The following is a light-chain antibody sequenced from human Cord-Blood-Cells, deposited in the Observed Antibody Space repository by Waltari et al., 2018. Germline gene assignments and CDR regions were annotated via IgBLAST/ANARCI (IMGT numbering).Light chain of an antibody. CDR2: GNS. CDR1: SSNIGAGSD. CDR3: QSYDSSLRV. Sequence: QSVLTQPPSVSGAPGQRVTISCTGSSSNIGAGSDVHRYQQLPGPAPKLLINGNSNRPSGVPDRFSGSKSGTSASLAITGLQAEDEADYYCQSYDSSLRVFGGGTKLTVL. J-gene: IGLJ2*01. V-gene: IGLV1-40*01.